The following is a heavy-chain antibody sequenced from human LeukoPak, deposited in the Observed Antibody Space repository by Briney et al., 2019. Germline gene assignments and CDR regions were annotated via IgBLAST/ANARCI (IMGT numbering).Heavy chain of an antibody. Sequence: SETLSLTCAVYGGSFSGYYWSWIRQPPGKGLEWIGEINHSGSTNYNPSLKSRVTISVDTSKNQFSLKLSSVTAADTAVYYCARGPYSSSRYYYYYYMDVWGKGTTVTVSS. D-gene: IGHD6-6*01. CDR1: GGSFSGYY. CDR3: ARGPYSSSRYYYYYYMDV. V-gene: IGHV4-34*01. CDR2: INHSGST. J-gene: IGHJ6*03.